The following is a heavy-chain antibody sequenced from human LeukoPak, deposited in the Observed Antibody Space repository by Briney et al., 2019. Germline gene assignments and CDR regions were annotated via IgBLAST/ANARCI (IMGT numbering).Heavy chain of an antibody. D-gene: IGHD4-23*01. CDR3: VRGNDYGGPHY. J-gene: IGHJ4*02. CDR1: GFTFSSYW. Sequence: GGSLRLSCAVSGFTFSSYWMHWVRQAPGKGLVWVSRIDRDGSRINCADSVKGRFTISRDNGKNTLFLQMNSLRAEDAAVYHCVRGNDYGGPHYWGQGTLVTVSS. CDR2: IDRDGSRI. V-gene: IGHV3-74*01.